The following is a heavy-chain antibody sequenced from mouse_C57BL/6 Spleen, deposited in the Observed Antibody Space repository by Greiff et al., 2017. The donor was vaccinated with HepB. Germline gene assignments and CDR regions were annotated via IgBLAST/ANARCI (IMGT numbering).Heavy chain of an antibody. Sequence: EVQLQQSGAELVRPGASVKLSCTASGFNIKDDYMHWVKQRPEQGLEWIGWVDPENGDTEYASKFQGKATITADPSSNTAYLQLSSLTSEDTAVYYCPTPITLGYWGQGTTLTVSS. CDR3: PTPITLGY. CDR1: GFNIKDDY. CDR2: VDPENGDT. V-gene: IGHV14-4*01. D-gene: IGHD1-1*02. J-gene: IGHJ2*01.